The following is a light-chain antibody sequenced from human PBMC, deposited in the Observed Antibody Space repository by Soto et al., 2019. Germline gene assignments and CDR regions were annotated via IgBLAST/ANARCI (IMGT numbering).Light chain of an antibody. J-gene: IGLJ2*01. CDR3: QVWDSGSAHVV. V-gene: IGLV3-21*01. CDR1: DIGSKG. CDR2: SDT. Sequence: SSELTQPPSVSVAPGKTASISCGGNDIGSKGVHWYKQKPGQAPVLVIYSDTDLPPVIPERFSGSTSANLATLTISRVEAGDEADYYCQVWDSGSAHVVFGGGTKVTVL.